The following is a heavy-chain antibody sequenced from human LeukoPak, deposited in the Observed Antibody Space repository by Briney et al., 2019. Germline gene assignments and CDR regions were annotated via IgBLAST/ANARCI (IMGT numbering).Heavy chain of an antibody. CDR3: ARGAVWSLYYFDY. J-gene: IGHJ4*02. CDR2: ISYDGRNK. D-gene: IGHD3-10*01. Sequence: GGSLRLSCAASGFTFSSYAMHWVRQAPGKGLEWVAVISYDGRNKYYADSVKGRFTISRDNSKNTLYLQMNSLRAEDTAVYYCARGAVWSLYYFDYWGQGTLVTVSS. CDR1: GFTFSSYA. V-gene: IGHV3-30*04.